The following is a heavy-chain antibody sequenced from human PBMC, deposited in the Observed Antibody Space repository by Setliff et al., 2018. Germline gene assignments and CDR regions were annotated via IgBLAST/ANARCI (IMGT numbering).Heavy chain of an antibody. CDR1: GFIFSDFG. Sequence: GGSLRLSCAASGFIFSDFGMHWVRQTPGKGLEWVAFVRNDGSKTYYGDSVKGRFTISRDNSKKTLDLQMNSLRPEDTAVYYCAKGDTPMTPFLISGWGPGTLVTAPQ. CDR2: VRNDGSKT. CDR3: AKGDTPMTPFLISG. J-gene: IGHJ4*02. D-gene: IGHD5-18*01. V-gene: IGHV3-30*02.